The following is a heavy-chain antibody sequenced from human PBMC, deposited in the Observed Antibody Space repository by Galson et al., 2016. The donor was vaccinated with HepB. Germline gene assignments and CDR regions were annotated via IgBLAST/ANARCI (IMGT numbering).Heavy chain of an antibody. D-gene: IGHD6-19*01. CDR1: GFTFDKYG. CDR2: ICGRCGDM. Sequence: SLRLSCAASGFTFDKYGMTWFRQAPGKGLEWVSTICGRCGDMDYADAVKGRFTISRDDSKNTLYLHMNSRRVEDTAIYYCAIDPSQWHDLLFGNWAQGTLVTVSA. J-gene: IGHJ4*02. V-gene: IGHV3-23*01. CDR3: AIDPSQWHDLLFGN.